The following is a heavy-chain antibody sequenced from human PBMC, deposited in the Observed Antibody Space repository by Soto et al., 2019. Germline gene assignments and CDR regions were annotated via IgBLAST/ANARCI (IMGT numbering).Heavy chain of an antibody. D-gene: IGHD3-16*01. CDR3: ARGGGHSKVRLGEPWDY. CDR2: IKQDGSEK. J-gene: IGHJ4*02. Sequence: PGGSLRLSCAASGFTFSSYWMSWVRQAPGKGLEWVANIKQDGSEKYYVDSVKGRFTISRDNAKNSLYLQMNSLRAEDTAVYYCARGGGHSKVRLGEPWDYWGQGTLVTVSS. CDR1: GFTFSSYW. V-gene: IGHV3-7*01.